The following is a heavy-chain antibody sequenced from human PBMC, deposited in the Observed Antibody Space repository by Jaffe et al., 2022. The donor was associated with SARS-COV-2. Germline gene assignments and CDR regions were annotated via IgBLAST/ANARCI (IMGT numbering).Heavy chain of an antibody. Sequence: QVQLVQSGAEVKKPGASVKVSCKASGYTFTGYYMHWVRQAPGQGLEWMGWINPNSGGTNYAQKFQGRVTMTRDTSISTAYMELSRLRSDDTAVYYCARDLVEDYYYYYGMDVWGQGTTVTVSS. CDR2: INPNSGGT. J-gene: IGHJ6*02. V-gene: IGHV1-2*02. CDR1: GYTFTGYY. CDR3: ARDLVEDYYYYYGMDV. D-gene: IGHD3-3*01.